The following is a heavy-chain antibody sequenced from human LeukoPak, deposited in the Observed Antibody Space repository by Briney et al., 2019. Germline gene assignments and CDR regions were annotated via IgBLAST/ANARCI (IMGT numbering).Heavy chain of an antibody. D-gene: IGHD3-16*02. J-gene: IGHJ4*02. CDR3: AKDITFGGVIAIGPPSDFDY. CDR2: ISGSGGST. Sequence: GGSLRLSCAASVFTFSSYAMSWVRQAPGKGLEWVSAISGSGGSTYYADSVKGRFTISRDNSKNTLYLQMNSLRAEDTAVYYCAKDITFGGVIAIGPPSDFDYWGQGTLVTVSS. CDR1: VFTFSSYA. V-gene: IGHV3-23*01.